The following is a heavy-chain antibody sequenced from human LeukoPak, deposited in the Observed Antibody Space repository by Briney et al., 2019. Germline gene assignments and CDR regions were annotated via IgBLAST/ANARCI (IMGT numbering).Heavy chain of an antibody. Sequence: GESLKISCKGSGYSFTSYWIGWVRQMPGKGLEWMGIIYPGDSDTRYSPSFQGQVTISADASTNTAYLQWNSLKASDTAIYYCARRSILTGYWEGAFDYWGLGTLVTVSS. CDR1: GYSFTSYW. CDR2: IYPGDSDT. D-gene: IGHD3-9*01. J-gene: IGHJ4*02. V-gene: IGHV5-51*01. CDR3: ARRSILTGYWEGAFDY.